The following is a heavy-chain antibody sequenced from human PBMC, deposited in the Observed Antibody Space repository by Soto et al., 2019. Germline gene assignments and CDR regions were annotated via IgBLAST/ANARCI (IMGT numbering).Heavy chain of an antibody. Sequence: PGGSLRLSCAASGFTFSGYAMSWVRQAPGKGLEWVSAISGSGGSTYYADSVKGRFTISRDNSKNTLYLQMNSLRAEDTAVYYCAKIVYDSSGYAYFDYWGQGTLVTVSS. CDR3: AKIVYDSSGYAYFDY. D-gene: IGHD3-22*01. CDR2: ISGSGGST. CDR1: GFTFSGYA. J-gene: IGHJ4*02. V-gene: IGHV3-23*01.